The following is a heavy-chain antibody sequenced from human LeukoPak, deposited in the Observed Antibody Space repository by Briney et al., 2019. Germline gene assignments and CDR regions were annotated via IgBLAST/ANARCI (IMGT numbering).Heavy chain of an antibody. CDR3: ARGRRVGAIHFQH. J-gene: IGHJ1*01. CDR2: LYSVTGNI. Sequence: PSETLSLTCSVSGGSISGYYWSWVRQSAGMGLEWIGRLYSVTGNILYNPSLQSRVTLSVDTSKNQFSLRLSSVTAADTAVYYCARGRRVGAIHFQHWGQGTLVTVSS. CDR1: GGSISGYY. D-gene: IGHD1-26*01. V-gene: IGHV4-4*07.